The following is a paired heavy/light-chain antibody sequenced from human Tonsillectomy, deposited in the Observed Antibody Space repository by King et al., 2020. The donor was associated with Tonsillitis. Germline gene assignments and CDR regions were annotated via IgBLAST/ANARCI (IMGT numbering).Light chain of an antibody. CDR2: WAS. CDR1: QSVSYSGDNRNY. V-gene: IGKV4-1*01. Sequence: DIVMTQSPDSLAVSLGERATINCKSSQSVSYSGDNRNYLAWYQHEPGHPPRLLMTWASTRESGVSDRFSGSGSGTDFTLTINSLQAEDVAVYYCQQYYDSPFTFGQGTKLEIK. CDR3: QQYYDSPFT. J-gene: IGKJ2*01.
Heavy chain of an antibody. J-gene: IGHJ5*02. CDR2: IYVRGGT. D-gene: IGHD3-10*01. CDR1: SGSISNGFYY. Sequence: QMQLQESGPGLVKPSQTLSLTCNVSSGSISNGFYYWSWMRQPAGKGLEWIGRIYVRGGTNYNPSLESRVTMSLDMAKNQFSLKLSSVTAADTAIYYCARGSYIIRGVTPLNWFDPWGQGTLVTVSS. CDR3: ARGSYIIRGVTPLNWFDP. V-gene: IGHV4-61*02.